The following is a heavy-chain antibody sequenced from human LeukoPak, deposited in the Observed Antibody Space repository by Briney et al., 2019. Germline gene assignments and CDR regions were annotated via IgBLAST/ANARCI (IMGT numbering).Heavy chain of an antibody. Sequence: PSETLSLTCAVYGGSFSGYYWSWIRQPPGKGLEWIGRIYTSGSTNYNPSLKSRVTISVDTSKNQFSLKLSSVTAADTAVYYCARMGGEGSGLYYYYYYMDVWGKGTTVTVSS. CDR1: GGSFSGYY. D-gene: IGHD2-21*01. V-gene: IGHV4-4*08. J-gene: IGHJ6*03. CDR2: IYTSGST. CDR3: ARMGGEGSGLYYYYYYMDV.